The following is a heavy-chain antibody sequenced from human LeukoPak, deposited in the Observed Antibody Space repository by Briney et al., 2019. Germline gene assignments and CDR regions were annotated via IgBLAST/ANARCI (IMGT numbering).Heavy chain of an antibody. CDR3: AREERFEWFGELDYYYYYGVDV. V-gene: IGHV1-18*01. J-gene: IGHJ6*02. Sequence: ASVKVSCKASGYTFTSYGISWVRQAPGQGLEWMGWISAYNGNTNYAQKLQGRVTMTTDTSTSTAYMELRSLRSDDTAVYYCAREERFEWFGELDYYYYYGVDVWGQGTTVTVSS. CDR1: GYTFTSYG. D-gene: IGHD3-10*01. CDR2: ISAYNGNT.